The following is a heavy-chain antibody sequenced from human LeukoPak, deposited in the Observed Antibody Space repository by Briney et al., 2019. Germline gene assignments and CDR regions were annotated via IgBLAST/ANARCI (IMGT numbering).Heavy chain of an antibody. J-gene: IGHJ4*02. CDR2: INPDGSEK. CDR3: ARGHYYSIY. V-gene: IGHV3-7*02. CDR1: GFTFSSYW. Sequence: GGSLRLSCTASGFTFSSYWMAWVRRAPGKGLEWVANINPDGSEKDYVDSVKGRFTISRDNAKNSLDLQMSNLRAEDTAVYFCARGHYYSIYWGLGTLVTVSS.